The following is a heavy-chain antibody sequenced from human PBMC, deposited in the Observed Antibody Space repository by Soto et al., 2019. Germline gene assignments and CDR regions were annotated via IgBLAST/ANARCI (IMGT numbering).Heavy chain of an antibody. CDR2: IDPSDSYT. CDR1: GYSFTSYW. Sequence: PGESLKLSCKGSGYSFTSYWISWVRQMPGKGLEWMGRIDPSDSYTNYSPSFQGHVTISADKSISTAYLQWSSLKASDTAMYYCARRREMATITGYYYYYGMDVWGQGTTVTVSS. CDR3: ARRREMATITGYYYYYGMDV. V-gene: IGHV5-10-1*01. J-gene: IGHJ6*02. D-gene: IGHD5-12*01.